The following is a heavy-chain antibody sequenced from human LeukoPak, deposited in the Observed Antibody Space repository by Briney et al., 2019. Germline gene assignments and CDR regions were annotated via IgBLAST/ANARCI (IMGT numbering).Heavy chain of an antibody. CDR1: GFTFSSYG. CDR3: ARVYYYDSSGYYGAEGYFDY. J-gene: IGHJ4*02. CDR2: IRNDGSNK. V-gene: IGHV3-30*02. D-gene: IGHD3-22*01. Sequence: PGGSLRLSCAASGFTFSSYGMHWVRQAPGKGLEWVAFIRNDGSNKYYADSVKGRFTISRDNAKNSLYLQMNSLRAEDTAVYYCARVYYYDSSGYYGAEGYFDYWGQGTLVTVSS.